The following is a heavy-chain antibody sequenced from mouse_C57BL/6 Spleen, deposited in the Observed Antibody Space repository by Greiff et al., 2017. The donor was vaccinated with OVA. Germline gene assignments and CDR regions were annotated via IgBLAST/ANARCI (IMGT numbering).Heavy chain of an antibody. J-gene: IGHJ1*03. Sequence: VQVVESGPGLVQPSQSLSITCTVSGFSLTSYGVHWVRQSPGKGLEWLGVIWSGGSTDYNAAFISRLSISKDNSKSQVFFKMNSLQADDTAIYYCARNRYYYGSSGGFDVWGTGTTVTVSS. CDR2: IWSGGST. CDR1: GFSLTSYG. D-gene: IGHD1-1*01. CDR3: ARNRYYYGSSGGFDV. V-gene: IGHV2-2*01.